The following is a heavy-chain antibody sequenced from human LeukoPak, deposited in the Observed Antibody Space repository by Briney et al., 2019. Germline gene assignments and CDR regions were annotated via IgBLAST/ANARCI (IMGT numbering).Heavy chain of an antibody. J-gene: IGHJ6*02. CDR2: IYSGGST. CDR1: GFTVSSNY. CDR3: AREVLGMTDYYYYGMDV. Sequence: PGGSLRLSCAASGFTVSSNYMSWVRQAPGRGLEWVSVIYSGGSTYYADSVKGRFTISRDNSKNTLFLQMNSLRAGDTAVYYCAREVLGMTDYYYYGMDVWGQGTTVTVSS. V-gene: IGHV3-66*01. D-gene: IGHD3-16*01.